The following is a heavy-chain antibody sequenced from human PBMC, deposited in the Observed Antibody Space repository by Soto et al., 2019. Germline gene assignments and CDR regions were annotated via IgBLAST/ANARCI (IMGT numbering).Heavy chain of an antibody. Sequence: GGSLRLSCAASGFIFSSYVMYWVRQARGKGLEWVAVISYDGSFQYYADSVKGRFTISRDNSKNTLSLHLNTLKPEDTAVYHCAKDRVGGTFYTPLAFWGQGTLVTVSS. CDR2: ISYDGSFQ. D-gene: IGHD1-7*01. CDR3: AKDRVGGTFYTPLAF. CDR1: GFIFSSYV. J-gene: IGHJ4*02. V-gene: IGHV3-30*18.